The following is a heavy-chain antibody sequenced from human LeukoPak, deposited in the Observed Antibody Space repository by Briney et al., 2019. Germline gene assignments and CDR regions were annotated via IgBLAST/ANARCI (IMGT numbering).Heavy chain of an antibody. J-gene: IGHJ4*02. V-gene: IGHV1-69*13. D-gene: IGHD6-19*01. Sequence: GASVKVSCKASGDTFSSYAISWVRQAPGQGLEWMGGIIPIFGTANYAQKFQGRVTITADESTSTAYMELSSLRSEDTAVYYCARDGYSSGWYDYWGQGTLVTVSS. CDR3: ARDGYSSGWYDY. CDR1: GDTFSSYA. CDR2: IIPIFGTA.